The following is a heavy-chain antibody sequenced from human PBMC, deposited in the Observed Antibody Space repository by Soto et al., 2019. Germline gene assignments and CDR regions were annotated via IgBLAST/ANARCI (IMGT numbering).Heavy chain of an antibody. CDR1: GYTFTSYG. V-gene: IGHV1-18*01. CDR2: ISAYNGNT. Sequence: QVQLVQSGAEVKKPGASVKVSCKASGYTFTSYGISWVRQAPGQGLEWMGWISAYNGNTNYAQKLQGRVTKTTDTSTSTAYMELRSLRSDDTAVYYCARDMGRAYGDFYYYYYYMDVWGKGTTVTVSS. D-gene: IGHD4-17*01. J-gene: IGHJ6*03. CDR3: ARDMGRAYGDFYYYYYYMDV.